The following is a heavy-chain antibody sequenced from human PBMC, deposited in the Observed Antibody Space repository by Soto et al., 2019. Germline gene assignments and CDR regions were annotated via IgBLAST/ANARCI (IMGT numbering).Heavy chain of an antibody. D-gene: IGHD1-1*01. CDR2: ISAHIGNT. J-gene: IGHJ4*02. Sequence: QVHLVQSGAEVKKPGASVKVSCKGSGYTFTTYGITWVRQAPGQGLEWMGWISAHIGNTNYAQKLQGRVTVTRDTSTSPAYMELRSLRSDDTAVYYCARGRYGDYWGQGDLVTVSS. CDR3: ARGRYGDY. CDR1: GYTFTTYG. V-gene: IGHV1-18*01.